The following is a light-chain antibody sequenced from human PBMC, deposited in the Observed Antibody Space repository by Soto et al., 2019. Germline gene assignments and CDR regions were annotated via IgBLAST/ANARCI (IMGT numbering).Light chain of an antibody. CDR3: AAWDDSLHGFL. Sequence: QSVLTQPPSASGTPGHRVTLSCSGASSNIGSTTVSWYQHAPGTAPKLLIFSNDQRPSGVPDRFSGSVSGTSASLAISGLQSDDEADYYCAAWDDSLHGFLFGTGPKVTVL. V-gene: IGLV1-44*01. CDR2: SND. CDR1: SSNIGSTT. J-gene: IGLJ1*01.